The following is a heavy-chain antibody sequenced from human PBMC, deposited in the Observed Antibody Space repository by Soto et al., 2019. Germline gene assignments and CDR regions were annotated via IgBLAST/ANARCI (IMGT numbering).Heavy chain of an antibody. J-gene: IGHJ4*02. D-gene: IGHD4-17*01. CDR3: ATEGTDYGDYVGY. V-gene: IGHV1-69*01. Sequence: QVQLVQSGAEVKKPGSSVKVSCKASGGTFSSYAISWVRQAPGQGIEWMGGVIPIFGTANYAQKFQGRVTNTADESTSTAYMEVSSLRSEDTAVYYCATEGTDYGDYVGYWGQGTLVTVSS. CDR2: VIPIFGTA. CDR1: GGTFSSYA.